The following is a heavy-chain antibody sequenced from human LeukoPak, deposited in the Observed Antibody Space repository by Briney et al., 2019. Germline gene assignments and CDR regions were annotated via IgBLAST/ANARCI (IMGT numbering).Heavy chain of an antibody. CDR2: ITTSDSTT. Sequence: PGGSLRLSCAASGFTFSDHYMDWVRQAPGKGLEWLSYITTSDSTTHYADSVKGRFTISRDDAQNSLYLQMNSLRVEDTAVYYCARDGGVMRYFDYWGQGTLVTVSS. CDR3: ARDGGVMRYFDY. V-gene: IGHV3-11*04. CDR1: GFTFSDHY. J-gene: IGHJ4*02. D-gene: IGHD3-16*01.